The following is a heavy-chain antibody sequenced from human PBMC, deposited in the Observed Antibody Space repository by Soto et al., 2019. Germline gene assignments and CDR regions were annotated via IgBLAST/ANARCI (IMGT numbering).Heavy chain of an antibody. CDR1: GYTVSYYG. CDR3: TRSAISPSGGLIGPFDY. J-gene: IGHJ4*02. V-gene: IGHV1-3*01. Sequence: ASGKGSCKGSGYTVSYYGLQLGGPGPGKKAEWMGWINAGNGNTKYSQKFQGRVTIIRDTSASTVYMELSSLRSEDTAVYYCTRSAISPSGGLIGPFDYWGQGNLVTVSS. CDR2: INAGNGNT. D-gene: IGHD3-16*02.